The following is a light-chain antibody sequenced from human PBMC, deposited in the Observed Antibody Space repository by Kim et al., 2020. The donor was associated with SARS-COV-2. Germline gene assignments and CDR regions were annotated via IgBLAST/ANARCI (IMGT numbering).Light chain of an antibody. Sequence: GGTVTLTCGLSSGSVSTSYYPGWYQQTPGQAPPTLIYSTNTRSSGVPDRFSGSILGNKAALTITGAQADDESDYYCVLYMGSGIWVFGGGTQLTVL. CDR2: STN. J-gene: IGLJ3*02. CDR3: VLYMGSGIWV. CDR1: SGSVSTSYY. V-gene: IGLV8-61*01.